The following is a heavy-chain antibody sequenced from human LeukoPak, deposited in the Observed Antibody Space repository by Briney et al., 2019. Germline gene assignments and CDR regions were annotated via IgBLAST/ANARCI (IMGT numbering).Heavy chain of an antibody. CDR2: ITSSSTYI. CDR1: GFTVSSNY. D-gene: IGHD6-13*01. V-gene: IGHV3-21*01. CDR3: ARDSTMQLDYGMDV. Sequence: GGSLRLSCAASGFTVSSNYMSWVRQAPGKGLEWVSSITSSSTYIYYADSVKGRFTISRDNAKNSVYLQMNSLRAEDTAVYYCARDSTMQLDYGMDVWGQGTTVTVSS. J-gene: IGHJ6*02.